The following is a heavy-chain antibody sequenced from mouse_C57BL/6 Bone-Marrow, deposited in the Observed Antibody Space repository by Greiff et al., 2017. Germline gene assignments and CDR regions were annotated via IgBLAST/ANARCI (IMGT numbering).Heavy chain of an antibody. CDR2: ISYDGST. V-gene: IGHV3-6*01. CDR1: GYSITSGYY. J-gene: IGHJ3*01. Sequence: EVQLQQSGPGLVKPSQSLSLTCSVTGYSITSGYYWNWIRQFPGNKLEWMGYISYDGSTNYNPYLNNRLSIPRDTSQNQFFLKLNSVTTEDTATYYCARMGGFAYWGQGTLVTVSA. CDR3: ARMGGFAY.